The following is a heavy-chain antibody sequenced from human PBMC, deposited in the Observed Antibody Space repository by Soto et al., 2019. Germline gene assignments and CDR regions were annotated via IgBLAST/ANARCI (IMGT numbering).Heavy chain of an antibody. CDR3: AREGYYDILTSRLPTVFYMDV. CDR1: GYTFTSYA. J-gene: IGHJ6*03. CDR2: INAGNGNT. D-gene: IGHD3-9*01. V-gene: IGHV1-3*01. Sequence: ASVKVSCKASGYTFTSYAMHWVRQAPGQRLEWMGWINAGNGNTKYSQKFQGRVTITRDTSASTAYMELSSLRSEDTAVYYCAREGYYDILTSRLPTVFYMDVWGKGTTVTVSS.